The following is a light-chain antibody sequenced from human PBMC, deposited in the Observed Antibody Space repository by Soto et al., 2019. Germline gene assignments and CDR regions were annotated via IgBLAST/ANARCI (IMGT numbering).Light chain of an antibody. CDR1: SSDVGSYNY. CDR2: DVN. V-gene: IGLV2-11*01. CDR3: CSYAGSYTYV. J-gene: IGLJ1*01. Sequence: QSALTQPRSVSGSPGQSVTISCTGTSSDVGSYNYVSWYQQHPGKAPKLMIYDVNKRPSGVPDRFSGSKSGNTASLTISGLQAEDEADYYCCSYAGSYTYVFGTGTKLTFL.